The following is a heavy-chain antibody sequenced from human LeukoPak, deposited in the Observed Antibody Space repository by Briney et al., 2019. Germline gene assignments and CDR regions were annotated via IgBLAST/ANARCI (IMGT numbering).Heavy chain of an antibody. CDR1: GFSFSNAW. V-gene: IGHV3-23*01. J-gene: IGHJ4*02. CDR2: FSASKNNR. Sequence: GGSLRLSCAASGFSFSNAWMSWVRQAPGKGLEWVSSFSASKNNRHYVDSVKGRFTISRDNSKNTLYLQMNSLRAEDTAVYYCAKDQGITMIVVVPEPFDYWGQGTLVTVSS. D-gene: IGHD3-22*01. CDR3: AKDQGITMIVVVPEPFDY.